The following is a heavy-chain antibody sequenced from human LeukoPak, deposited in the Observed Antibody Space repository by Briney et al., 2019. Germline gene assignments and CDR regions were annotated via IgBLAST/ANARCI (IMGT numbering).Heavy chain of an antibody. CDR1: GFTFSSYG. Sequence: PGGSLRLSCAASGFTFSSYGMHWVRQAPGKGLEWVAFIRYDGSNKYYADSVKGRFIISRDNSKNTLYLQMNSLRAEDTAVYYCAKAHGSSSWYYFDYWGQGTLVTVSS. CDR2: IRYDGSNK. D-gene: IGHD6-13*01. V-gene: IGHV3-30*02. J-gene: IGHJ4*02. CDR3: AKAHGSSSWYYFDY.